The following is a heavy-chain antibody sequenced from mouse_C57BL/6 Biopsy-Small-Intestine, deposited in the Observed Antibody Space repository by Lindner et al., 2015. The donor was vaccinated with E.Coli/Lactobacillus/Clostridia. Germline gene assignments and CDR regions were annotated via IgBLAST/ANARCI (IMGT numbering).Heavy chain of an antibody. Sequence: VQLQESGGGLVKPGGSLKLSCAASGFTFSDYGMHWVRQAPEKGLEWVAYISSGSSTIYYADTVKGRFTISRDNAKNTLFLQMTSLRSEGTAMYYCARTEDYYGNFDVWGTGTTVTVSS. D-gene: IGHD1-1*01. CDR2: ISSGSSTI. V-gene: IGHV5-17*01. CDR1: GFTFSDYG. J-gene: IGHJ1*03. CDR3: ARTEDYYGNFDV.